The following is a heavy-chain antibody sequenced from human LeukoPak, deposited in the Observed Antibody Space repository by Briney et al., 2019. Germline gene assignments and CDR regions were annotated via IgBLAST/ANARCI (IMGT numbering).Heavy chain of an antibody. Sequence: ASVKVSCNASGYTFTGYYMHWVRQAPGHRLEWMGWINPNRGGTKYAQKFQGRVTMTRDTSISTAYMELSRLRSDDTAVYYCARDHRVLGYCSGGSCSLGFWGQGTLVTVSS. CDR2: INPNRGGT. V-gene: IGHV1-2*02. CDR3: ARDHRVLGYCSGGSCSLGF. J-gene: IGHJ4*02. D-gene: IGHD2-15*01. CDR1: GYTFTGYY.